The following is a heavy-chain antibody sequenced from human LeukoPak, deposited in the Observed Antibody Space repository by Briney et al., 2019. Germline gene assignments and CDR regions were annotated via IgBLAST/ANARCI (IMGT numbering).Heavy chain of an antibody. CDR1: GITLSNYG. CDR2: ISDSGGST. J-gene: IGHJ4*02. V-gene: IGHV3-23*01. Sequence: GGSLRLSCAVSGITLSNYGMSWVRQAPGKGLEWVAGISDSGGSTNYADSVKGRFTISRDNSKNTLYLQMNSLRAEDTAVYYCARDEYYGSGEPDYWGQGTLVTVFS. CDR3: ARDEYYGSGEPDY. D-gene: IGHD3-10*01.